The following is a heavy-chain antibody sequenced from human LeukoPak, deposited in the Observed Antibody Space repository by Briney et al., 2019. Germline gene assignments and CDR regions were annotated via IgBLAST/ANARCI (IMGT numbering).Heavy chain of an antibody. CDR1: VYTFTIYY. CDR3: ARDLVARHSDY. J-gene: IGHJ4*02. Sequence: ASVTVSFTSSVYTFTIYYMHWVRQPPAQGLEWMGIINPSCGSTSYSHNFQDRLTIIRDVSTNTVYMELSSLRSEETAVYYCARDLVARHSDYWGEGTLVTVSS. CDR2: INPSCGST. D-gene: IGHD2-21*01. V-gene: IGHV1-46*01.